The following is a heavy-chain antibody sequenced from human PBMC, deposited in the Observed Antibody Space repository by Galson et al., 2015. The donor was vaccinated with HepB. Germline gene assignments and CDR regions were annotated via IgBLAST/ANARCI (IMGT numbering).Heavy chain of an antibody. D-gene: IGHD4-17*01. CDR3: AKTLDLDYGDYGRGFDY. CDR2: IRYDGSNK. J-gene: IGHJ4*02. V-gene: IGHV3-30*02. CDR1: GFTFSSYG. Sequence: SLRLSCAASGFTFSSYGMHWVRQAPGKGLEWVAFIRYDGSNKYYADSVKGRFTISRDNSKNTLYLQMNSLRAEDTAVYYCAKTLDLDYGDYGRGFDYWGQGTLVTVSS.